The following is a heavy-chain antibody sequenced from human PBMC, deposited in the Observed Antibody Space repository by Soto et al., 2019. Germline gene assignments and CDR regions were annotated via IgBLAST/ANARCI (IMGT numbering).Heavy chain of an antibody. J-gene: IGHJ5*02. V-gene: IGHV3-48*01. Sequence: GGSLRLSCAASGFNFSTYSRNWVRQAPGKGLEWVSYISSGSSAIYYADSVKGRFTISRDNAENSLYLQMNSLRPEDTAVYYCARSYYDSRGPPFDPWGQGTLVTVSS. CDR1: GFNFSTYS. CDR2: ISSGSSAI. D-gene: IGHD3-22*01. CDR3: ARSYYDSRGPPFDP.